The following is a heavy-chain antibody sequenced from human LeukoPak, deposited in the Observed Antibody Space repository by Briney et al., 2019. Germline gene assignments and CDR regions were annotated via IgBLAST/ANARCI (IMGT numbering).Heavy chain of an antibody. CDR3: AKSRQWLVLDAFDI. Sequence: QPGGSLRLSCAASGFTFSTNDMSWVRQAPGKGLEWVSAISTLDGSTYYADSVKGRFTISRDNSKNTLYLQMNSLRAEDTAVYYCAKSRQWLVLDAFDIWGQGTMVTVSS. CDR2: ISTLDGST. J-gene: IGHJ3*02. V-gene: IGHV3-23*01. CDR1: GFTFSTND. D-gene: IGHD6-19*01.